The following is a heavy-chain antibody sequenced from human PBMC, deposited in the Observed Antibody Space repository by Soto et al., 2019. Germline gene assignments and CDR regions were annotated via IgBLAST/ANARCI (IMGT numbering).Heavy chain of an antibody. Sequence: EVQLVESGGGLVQPGGSLRLSCAASGFTFSLYSMSWVRQAPGKGLEWVSYISRGSTGIHYADSVKGRFTISRDDATKSMHLQMNSLRDGDTAVYYCARAVTWGLDVWGQGTTVSISS. CDR2: ISRGSTGI. J-gene: IGHJ6*02. V-gene: IGHV3-48*02. CDR1: GFTFSLYS. CDR3: ARAVTWGLDV. D-gene: IGHD3-10*01.